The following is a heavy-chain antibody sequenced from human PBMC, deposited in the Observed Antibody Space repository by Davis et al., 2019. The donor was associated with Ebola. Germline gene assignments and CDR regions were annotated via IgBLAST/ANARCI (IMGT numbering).Heavy chain of an antibody. J-gene: IGHJ6*02. CDR3: ARGARVIAYYYYGMDV. D-gene: IGHD3-10*01. V-gene: IGHV3-21*04. CDR2: LSRSSTYT. CDR1: GFTFSNYA. Sequence: GGSLRLSCAASGFTFSNYAMSWVRQAPGKGLEWVSTLSRSSTYTFYADSVKGRFTISRDNAKNSLYLQMNSLRAEDTAVYYCARGARVIAYYYYGMDVWGQGTTVTVSS.